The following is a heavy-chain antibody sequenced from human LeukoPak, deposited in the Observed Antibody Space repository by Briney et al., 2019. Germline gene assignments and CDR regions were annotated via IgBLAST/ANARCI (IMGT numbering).Heavy chain of an antibody. Sequence: SETLSLTCTVSGGSISSGGYYCSWIRQPPGKGLEWVGYIRHSGNTYYNPSLKSRVTISADRSKNQFSLKLSSVTAADTAVYYCARDRNYYGSGSFDYWGQGTLVTVSS. J-gene: IGHJ4*02. CDR2: IRHSGNT. D-gene: IGHD3-10*01. CDR1: GGSISSGGYY. CDR3: ARDRNYYGSGSFDY. V-gene: IGHV4-30-2*01.